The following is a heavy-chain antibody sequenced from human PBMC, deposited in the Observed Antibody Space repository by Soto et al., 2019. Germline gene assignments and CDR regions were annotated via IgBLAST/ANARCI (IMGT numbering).Heavy chain of an antibody. CDR1: GASISGDGYS. J-gene: IGHJ5*02. CDR3: ARGPYGDPAPRLDP. Sequence: QVQLQESGPGLVKPSQTLSLTCTVSGASISGDGYSWSWIRQQPGKGLQWIGYIYYSGSTYYTPSLKGRITLSADVSKNQFSIELTSVTAADTAIYYCARGPYGDPAPRLDPWGQGALVTVSS. V-gene: IGHV4-31*03. D-gene: IGHD4-17*01. CDR2: IYYSGST.